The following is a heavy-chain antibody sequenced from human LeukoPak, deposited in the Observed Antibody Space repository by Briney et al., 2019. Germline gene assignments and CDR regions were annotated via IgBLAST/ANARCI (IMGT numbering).Heavy chain of an antibody. J-gene: IGHJ3*02. D-gene: IGHD3-22*01. CDR3: ARFDSSGYYDAFDI. CDR2: IYYSGST. CDR1: GGSISSYY. Sequence: PSETLSLTCTVSGGSISSYYWSWIRQPPGKGLEWIGYIYYSGSTNYNPSLKSRVTISVDTSKNQFSLKLSSVTAADTAVYYCARFDSSGYYDAFDIWGQGTMVTVSS. V-gene: IGHV4-59*08.